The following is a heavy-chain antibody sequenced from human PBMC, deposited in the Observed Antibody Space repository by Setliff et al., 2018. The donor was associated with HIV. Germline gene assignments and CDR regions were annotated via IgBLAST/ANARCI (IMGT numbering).Heavy chain of an antibody. V-gene: IGHV4-34*01. D-gene: IGHD6-13*01. CDR2: IRHSGRT. CDR3: ARVSCSSWYSIPRFYFYSIDV. J-gene: IGHJ6*03. Sequence: PSETLSLTCAVYGGSFSGYCWTWIRQTPGRGLEWIGEIRHSGRTNNNPSFKSRVTTSVDTSKNHFSLKLSSVTAADTAVYYCARVSCSSWYSIPRFYFYSIDVWGNGTTVTVSS. CDR1: GGSFSGYC.